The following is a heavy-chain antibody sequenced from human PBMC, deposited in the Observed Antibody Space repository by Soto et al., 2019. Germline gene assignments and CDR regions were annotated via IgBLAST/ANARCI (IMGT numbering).Heavy chain of an antibody. J-gene: IGHJ3*02. D-gene: IGHD2-15*01. CDR3: ARVTLIVVDLYAGAFDI. Sequence: QVQLQESGPGLVKPSGTLSLTCAVSGGSISSSNWWSWVRQPPGKGLEWIGEIYHSGSTNYNPSLKSRVTISVDTSKNQFSLKLSSVTAADTAVYYCARVTLIVVDLYAGAFDIWGQGTMVTVSS. CDR2: IYHSGST. CDR1: GGSISSSNW. V-gene: IGHV4-4*02.